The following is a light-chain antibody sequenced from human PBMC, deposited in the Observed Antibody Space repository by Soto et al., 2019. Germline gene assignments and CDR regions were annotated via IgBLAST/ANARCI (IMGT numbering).Light chain of an antibody. J-gene: IGKJ2*01. V-gene: IGKV1-39*01. CDR3: QQSYGTSRT. CDR2: GAS. CDR1: QSISSH. Sequence: DIQMTQSPSSLSASIGDRVTITCRASQSISSHLNWYQHKPGKAPKLLIFGASSLQFGVPSRFSGSGSGTDFTLTISGLHPEDFATYYCQQSYGTSRTFGQATRLEVK.